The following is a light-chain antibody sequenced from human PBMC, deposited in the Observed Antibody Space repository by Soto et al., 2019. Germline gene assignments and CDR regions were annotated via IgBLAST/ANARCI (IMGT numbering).Light chain of an antibody. V-gene: IGKV1-5*01. CDR2: AAS. Sequence: DVQMTQSPSTLSASEGDTVTVTVRSSQSVSGCLDWYQQKPGEAPKLLIYAASSLQSGVPSRFSGSGSGRGFTLTIRSVVSEDVVSFLCRNLDSAPLTFGAGTKV. J-gene: IGKJ4*01. CDR1: QSVSGC. CDR3: RNLDSAPLT.